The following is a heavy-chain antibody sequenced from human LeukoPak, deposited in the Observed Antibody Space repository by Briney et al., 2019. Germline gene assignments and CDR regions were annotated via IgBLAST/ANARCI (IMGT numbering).Heavy chain of an antibody. J-gene: IGHJ5*02. V-gene: IGHV4-59*01. CDR1: GRSISSYY. CDR3: PRDLEYIGSRWFGP. D-gene: IGHD6-6*01. CDR2: IYYSGRT. Sequence: PSETLSLTCTVSGRSISSYYWSCIRHPPGKGLEWIGSIYYSGRTNYNPSLKSRVTISVDTSTNQFSLKLNSVTAADKALYYCPRDLEYIGSRWFGPWVQGPLATVSS.